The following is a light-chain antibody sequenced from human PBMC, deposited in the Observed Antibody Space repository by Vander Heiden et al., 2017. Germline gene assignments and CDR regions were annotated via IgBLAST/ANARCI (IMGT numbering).Light chain of an antibody. J-gene: IGKJ5*01. Sequence: DIQFTQSPSFLSASVGDRVTITCRASQGISSYLAWYQQKPGKAPKLLIYASSTLQSGVPSRFSGSASGTEFTLTISSLQPEDFATYFCQQLNSYPITFGQGTRLEIK. CDR2: ASS. CDR3: QQLNSYPIT. V-gene: IGKV1-9*01. CDR1: QGISSY.